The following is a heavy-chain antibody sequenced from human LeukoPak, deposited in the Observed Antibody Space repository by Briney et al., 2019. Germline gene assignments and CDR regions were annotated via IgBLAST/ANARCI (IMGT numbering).Heavy chain of an antibody. CDR2: IYSGGST. J-gene: IGHJ4*02. CDR1: GFTVSSSY. CDR3: ARGLYDFWSGYMAFDY. Sequence: GGSLRLSCAASGFTVSSSYMSWVRQAPGKGLEWVSVIYSGGSTYYADSVKGRFTISRDNSKNTLYLQMNSLRAEDTAVYYCARGLYDFWSGYMAFDYWGQGTLVTVSS. V-gene: IGHV3-53*01. D-gene: IGHD3-3*01.